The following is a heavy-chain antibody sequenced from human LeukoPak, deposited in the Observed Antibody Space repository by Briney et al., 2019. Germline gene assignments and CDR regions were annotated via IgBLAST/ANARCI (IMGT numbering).Heavy chain of an antibody. CDR2: IIPIFGAA. V-gene: IGHV1-69*13. Sequence: GASVKVSCKASGGTFSNYAFSWVRQASGQGLEWMGGIIPIFGAANYAQKLQGRVTITADESTTTAYMELSSLRSEDTAVYYCASQRTAGSLAFYFDYWGQGTLVTVSS. J-gene: IGHJ4*02. CDR3: ASQRTAGSLAFYFDY. D-gene: IGHD1-1*01. CDR1: GGTFSNYA.